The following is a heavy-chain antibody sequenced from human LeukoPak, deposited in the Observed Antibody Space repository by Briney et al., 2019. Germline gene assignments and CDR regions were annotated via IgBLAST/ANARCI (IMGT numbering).Heavy chain of an antibody. V-gene: IGHV1-3*01. CDR2: INAGNGNT. CDR1: GYTFTSYA. D-gene: IGHD3-10*01. CDR3: ARPRTLWFGELSLSY. Sequence: GASVKVSCKASGYTFTSYAMHWVRQAPGQRLEWMGWINAGNGNTKYSQKFRSKVTITRDTSASTAYMELSSLRSEDTAVYYCARPRTLWFGELSLSYWGQGTLVTVSS. J-gene: IGHJ4*02.